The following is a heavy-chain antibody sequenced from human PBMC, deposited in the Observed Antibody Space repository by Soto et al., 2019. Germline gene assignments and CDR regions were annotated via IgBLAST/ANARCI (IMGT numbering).Heavy chain of an antibody. CDR2: IYYSGST. V-gene: IGHV4-31*03. Sequence: QVQLQESGPGLVKPSQTLSLTCTVSGGSISSGGYYWSWIRQHPGKGLEWIGYIYYSGSTYYNPSLKSRVTISVDTYKNQFCLKLSSVTAADTAVYYCARGFAGVMESGTDYWGQGTLVTVSS. CDR3: ARGFAGVMESGTDY. CDR1: GGSISSGGYY. J-gene: IGHJ4*02. D-gene: IGHD3-16*01.